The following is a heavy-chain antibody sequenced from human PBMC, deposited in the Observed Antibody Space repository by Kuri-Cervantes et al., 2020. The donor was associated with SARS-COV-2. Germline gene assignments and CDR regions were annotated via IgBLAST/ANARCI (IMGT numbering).Heavy chain of an antibody. Sequence: LRLSCTVSGGSISSSSYYWGWIRQPPGKGLEWIGSIYYSGSTYYNPSLKSRVTISVDTSKNQFSLKLSSVTAADTAVYYCARPLALYYDFWSGYPYDAFDTWGQGTMVTVSS. D-gene: IGHD3-3*01. CDR2: IYYSGST. J-gene: IGHJ3*02. V-gene: IGHV4-39*07. CDR1: GGSISSSSYY. CDR3: ARPLALYYDFWSGYPYDAFDT.